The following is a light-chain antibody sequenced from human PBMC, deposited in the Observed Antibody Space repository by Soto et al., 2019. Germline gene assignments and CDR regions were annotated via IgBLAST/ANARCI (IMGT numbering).Light chain of an antibody. CDR1: QSVSGSY. CDR2: GAS. Sequence: EIELTQSPGTLSLSPGERATISCRASQSVSGSYLAWYQQKPGQAPRLLIYGASSRATGIPDRFSGSGSGTDFTLTISRLEPEDFAVYYCQQYGGSPFTFGPGTKVDIK. V-gene: IGKV3-20*01. J-gene: IGKJ3*01. CDR3: QQYGGSPFT.